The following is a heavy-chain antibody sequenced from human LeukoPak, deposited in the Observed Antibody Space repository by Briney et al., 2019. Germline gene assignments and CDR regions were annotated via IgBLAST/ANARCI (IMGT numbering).Heavy chain of an antibody. Sequence: GGSLSLSCTPSAFTFSSYWMHWVRQAPGKGLVCVSCINSVGRNTTYADSVEGPFTISRDTATHTLCMQMNSLRPEDTAVYYCARYRHHSGWPIYYNYYCMDVWGKGTTVTVSS. J-gene: IGHJ6*03. CDR2: INSVGRNT. V-gene: IGHV3-74*01. D-gene: IGHD6-19*01. CDR1: AFTFSSYW. CDR3: ARYRHHSGWPIYYNYYCMDV.